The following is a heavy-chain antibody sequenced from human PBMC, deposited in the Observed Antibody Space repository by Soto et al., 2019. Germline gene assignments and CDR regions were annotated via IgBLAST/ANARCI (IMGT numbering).Heavy chain of an antibody. CDR3: ARDGPYYYGMEV. J-gene: IGHJ6*02. V-gene: IGHV4-30-4*01. CDR1: GDSITNTDYY. Sequence: SETLSLTCTVSGDSITNTDYYWNWIRQSPGKGLEWLGSIDYRGSTYYNPSLRSRVIISADTSKNQFSLKLRSVTAADTALYFCARDGPYYYGMEVWGQGTTVTVSS. CDR2: IDYRGST.